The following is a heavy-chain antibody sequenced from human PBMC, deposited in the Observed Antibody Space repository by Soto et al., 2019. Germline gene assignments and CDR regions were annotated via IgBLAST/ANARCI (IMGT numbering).Heavy chain of an antibody. V-gene: IGHV4-59*01. Sequence: QVQLQESGPGLVKPSETLSLTCTVSGGSISSYYWSWIRQPPGKGLEWIGYIYYSGSTNYNPSLKSRVTISVDTSKNQFSLKLSSVTAADTAVYYCASEGVSSSWYNYYAMDVWGQGTTVTVSS. D-gene: IGHD6-13*01. J-gene: IGHJ6*02. CDR1: GGSISSYY. CDR3: ASEGVSSSWYNYYAMDV. CDR2: IYYSGST.